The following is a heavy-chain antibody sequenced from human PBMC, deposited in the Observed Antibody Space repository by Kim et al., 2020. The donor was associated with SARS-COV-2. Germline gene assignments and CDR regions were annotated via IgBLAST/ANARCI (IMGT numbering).Heavy chain of an antibody. CDR1: GGSITSGDYY. CDR3: ARGGYFYYIMDV. Sequence: SETLSLTCTLSGGSITSGDYYWTWIRQPPGKGLEWIGHIYHTGNTYYNPSLNSRITLSVDTSKNQFSLKLTSMTAADTAVYYCARGGYFYYIMDVWGQGTTVTVSS. J-gene: IGHJ6*02. V-gene: IGHV4-30-4*01. CDR2: IYHTGNT.